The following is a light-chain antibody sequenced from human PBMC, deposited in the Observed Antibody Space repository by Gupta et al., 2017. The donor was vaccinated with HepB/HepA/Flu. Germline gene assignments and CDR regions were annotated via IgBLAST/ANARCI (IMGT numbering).Light chain of an antibody. CDR3: ATWDSSLMGVV. J-gene: IGLJ2*01. V-gene: IGLV1-51*01. CDR1: SSNTGNNY. CDR2: DND. Sequence: QSLLTQPPSVFAAPGQRVTISCSGSSSNTGNNYVFWYQQFPGVAPKLLIYDNDERPSGVPDRFSGSKSGTSATLGITGLQTGDEADYYCATWDSSLMGVVFGGGTKLTVL.